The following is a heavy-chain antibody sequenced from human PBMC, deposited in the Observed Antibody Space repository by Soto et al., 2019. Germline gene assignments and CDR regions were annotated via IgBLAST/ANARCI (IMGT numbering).Heavy chain of an antibody. V-gene: IGHV1-18*01. CDR2: ISTYNSKT. J-gene: IGHJ6*02. Sequence: GASVKVSCKASGYNFNRYGISWVRQAPGQGLEWMGWISTYNSKTNYAQKLEDRVTMTTDTFTSTAYMELRSLTSDDTAVYYCAREGYCSSGSCALYSHDYFGMDVWGQGTTVTVSS. CDR3: AREGYCSSGSCALYSHDYFGMDV. CDR1: GYNFNRYG. D-gene: IGHD2-15*01.